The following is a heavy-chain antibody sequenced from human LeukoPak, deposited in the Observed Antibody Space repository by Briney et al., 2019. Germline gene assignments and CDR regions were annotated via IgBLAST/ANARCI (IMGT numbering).Heavy chain of an antibody. J-gene: IGHJ5*02. V-gene: IGHV5-51*01. CDR2: IYPGDSDT. CDR3: ARLYYDFWSGYYRGTNWFDP. D-gene: IGHD3-3*01. Sequence: PGGSLRLSCKGSGYSFTNYWIGWVRQMPGKGLEWMGIIYPGDSDTRYSPSFQGQVTISVDKSTSTAYLQWSSLKASDTAMYYCARLYYDFWSGYYRGTNWFDPWGQGTLVTVSS. CDR1: GYSFTNYW.